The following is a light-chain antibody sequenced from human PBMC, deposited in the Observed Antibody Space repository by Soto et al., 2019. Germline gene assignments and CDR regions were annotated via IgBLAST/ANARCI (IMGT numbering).Light chain of an antibody. V-gene: IGKV1-39*01. CDR2: AQX. J-gene: IGKJ5*01. Sequence: HMTQAPGSLAASVGDRVTLTXRARPSISPYFNWYQQRPAXXPKIXXXAQXSLQSAVPSRFSGSVSGTDFTLNLSRRVTEDFVGSYCQQYGTAAQRTFGQGTRLEI. CDR3: QQYGTAAQRT. CDR1: PSISPY.